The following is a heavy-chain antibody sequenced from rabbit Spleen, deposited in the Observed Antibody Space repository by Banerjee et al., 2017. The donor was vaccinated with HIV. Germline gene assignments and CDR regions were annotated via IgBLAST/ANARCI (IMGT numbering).Heavy chain of an antibody. CDR3: ARDLPEIIGWNFGF. CDR2: ISLVSSDNT. V-gene: IGHV1S45*01. Sequence: QEQLVESGGGLVQPGGSLKLSCKASGFDFSNKAVMCWVRQAPGKGLEWIACISLVSSDNTYYASWAQGRFTISKTSSTTVTLQMTSLTVADTAAYFCARDLPEIIGWNFGFWGPGTLVTVS. J-gene: IGHJ4*02. CDR1: GFDFSNKAV. D-gene: IGHD1-1*01.